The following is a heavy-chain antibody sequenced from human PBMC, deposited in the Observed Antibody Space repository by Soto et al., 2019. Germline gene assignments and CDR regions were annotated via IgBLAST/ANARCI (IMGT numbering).Heavy chain of an antibody. D-gene: IGHD3-10*01. Sequence: EVQLVESGGGLVQPGGSLRLSCAASGFTIRNYWMYWVRQVPGKGLVWVSRINGDGSTNYADSVKGRFTISSDNAKNTLYLQMNTLRVEDTAVYYCARDSPLVRGVGFDYWGPGTLVTVSS. V-gene: IGHV3-74*01. CDR1: GFTIRNYW. CDR2: INGDGST. CDR3: ARDSPLVRGVGFDY. J-gene: IGHJ4*02.